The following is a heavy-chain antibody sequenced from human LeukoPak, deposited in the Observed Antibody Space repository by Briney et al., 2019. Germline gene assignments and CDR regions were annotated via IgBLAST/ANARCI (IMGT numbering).Heavy chain of an antibody. J-gene: IGHJ4*02. CDR1: GFTFSSYW. CDR2: IKQDGSEK. CDR3: ARLGAQQILEY. V-gene: IGHV3-7*01. Sequence: PGGSLRLSCVASGFTFSSYWMSWVRQAPGKGLEWVANIKQDGSEKYYLDSVKGRFTVSRDNAKNSLYLQMNSLRAEDTAVYYCARLGAQQILEYWGQGTLVTVSS. D-gene: IGHD1/OR15-1a*01.